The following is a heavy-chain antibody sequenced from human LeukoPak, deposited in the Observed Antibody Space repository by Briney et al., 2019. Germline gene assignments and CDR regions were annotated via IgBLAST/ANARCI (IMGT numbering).Heavy chain of an antibody. D-gene: IGHD3-3*01. CDR1: EFDFSFYW. CDR2: ILPDGSKK. Sequence: GGSLRLSCAASEFDFSFYWMTWVRQAPGKGLEWVANILPDGSKKYYLDSVKGRFTISRDNAKNSLYLQMNSLRAEDTALYYCAKAHYDFWSGYSSFDYWGQGTLVTVSS. V-gene: IGHV3-7*03. J-gene: IGHJ4*02. CDR3: AKAHYDFWSGYSSFDY.